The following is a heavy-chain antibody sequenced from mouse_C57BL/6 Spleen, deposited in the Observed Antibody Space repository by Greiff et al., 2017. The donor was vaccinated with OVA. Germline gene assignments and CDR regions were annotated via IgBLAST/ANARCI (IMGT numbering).Heavy chain of an antibody. V-gene: IGHV1-26*01. D-gene: IGHD1-1*01. CDR1: GYTFTDYY. Sequence: VQLQQSGPELVKPGASVKISCKASGYTFTDYYMNWVKQSHGKSLEWIGDINPNNGGTSYNQKFTGKATLTVYKSSSTAYMELRSLTAEDSAVYYCYYYGSSYGYFDVWGTGTTVTVSA. J-gene: IGHJ1*03. CDR3: YYYGSSYGYFDV. CDR2: INPNNGGT.